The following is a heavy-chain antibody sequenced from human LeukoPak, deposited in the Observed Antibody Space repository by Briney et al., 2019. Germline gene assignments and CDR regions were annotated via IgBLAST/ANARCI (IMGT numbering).Heavy chain of an antibody. D-gene: IGHD6-13*01. V-gene: IGHV6-1*01. CDR3: ARVGSPGGQQLAPAYFDY. Sequence: SQTLSLTCAISGDSVSSNSAAWNWIRQSPSRGLEWLGRTYYRSKWYNDYAVSVKSRITINPDTSKNQFSLQLNSVTPEDTAVYYCARVGSPGGQQLAPAYFDYWGQGTLVTVSS. J-gene: IGHJ4*02. CDR1: GDSVSSNSAA. CDR2: TYYRSKWYN.